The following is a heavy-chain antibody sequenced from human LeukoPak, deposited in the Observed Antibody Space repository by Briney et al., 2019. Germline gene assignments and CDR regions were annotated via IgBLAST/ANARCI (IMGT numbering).Heavy chain of an antibody. CDR3: ARYYGYESSGPSVY. D-gene: IGHD3-22*01. J-gene: IGHJ4*02. V-gene: IGHV3-33*01. Sequence: GGSLRLSCAASGFTFSSYGMHWVRQAPGKGLEWVAFIWFDGSNKYYGDSVKGRFTISRDNSKNTLYLQMNSLRAEDTAVYYCARYYGYESSGPSVYWGQGALVTVSS. CDR2: IWFDGSNK. CDR1: GFTFSSYG.